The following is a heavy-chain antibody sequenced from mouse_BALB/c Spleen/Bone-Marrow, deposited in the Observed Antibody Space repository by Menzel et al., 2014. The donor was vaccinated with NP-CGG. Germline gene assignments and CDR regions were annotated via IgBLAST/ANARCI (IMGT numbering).Heavy chain of an antibody. CDR3: ARPDYYGYLNY. CDR1: GVDFSRYW. CDR2: INPDSSTI. D-gene: IGHD1-1*01. J-gene: IGHJ2*01. V-gene: IGHV4-1*02. Sequence: CAPGGVDFSRYWMSWVRQAPGKGLEWIGEINPDSSTINYTPSLKDKFIISRDNAKNTLYLRLNKVRSEDTALYFCARPDYYGYLNYWGQGTTLTVSS.